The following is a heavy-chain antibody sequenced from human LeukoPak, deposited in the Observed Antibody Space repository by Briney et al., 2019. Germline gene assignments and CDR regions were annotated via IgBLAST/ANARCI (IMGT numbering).Heavy chain of an antibody. CDR3: ARDHKVASNSYFDY. CDR1: GGSVSSGSYY. Sequence: PSETLSLTCTVSGGSVSSGSYYWSWIRQPPAKGLEWIGYIYYSGGTNYNPSLKSRVTISVDTSKNQFSLNLSSVTAADTAVYYCARDHKVASNSYFDYWGQGTLVTVSS. D-gene: IGHD5-12*01. CDR2: IYYSGGT. J-gene: IGHJ4*02. V-gene: IGHV4-61*01.